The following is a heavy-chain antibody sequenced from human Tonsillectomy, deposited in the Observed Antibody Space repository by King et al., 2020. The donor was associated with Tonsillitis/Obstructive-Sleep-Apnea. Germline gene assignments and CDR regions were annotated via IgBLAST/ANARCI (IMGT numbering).Heavy chain of an antibody. V-gene: IGHV3-33*01. J-gene: IGHJ4*02. CDR3: ARDYGYYDILNGYFGTSTWGYFDY. D-gene: IGHD3-9*01. CDR2: IWYDGSNK. CDR1: GFTFSSYG. Sequence: QVQLVESGGGVVQPGRSLRLSCAASGFTFSSYGMHWVRQAPGKGLEWVAVIWYDGSNKYYADSVKGRFTISRDNSKNTLYLQMNSLRAEDTAVYYCARDYGYYDILNGYFGTSTWGYFDYWGQGTLVTVSS.